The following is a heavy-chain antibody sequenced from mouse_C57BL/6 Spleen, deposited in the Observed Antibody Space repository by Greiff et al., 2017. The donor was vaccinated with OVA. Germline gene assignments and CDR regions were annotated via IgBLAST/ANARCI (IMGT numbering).Heavy chain of an antibody. CDR1: GYTFTSYW. J-gene: IGHJ2*01. CDR3: ARWLLRFDY. V-gene: IGHV1-55*01. D-gene: IGHD2-3*01. CDR2: IYPGSGST. Sequence: VPLQQHGAELVKPGASVKMSCKASGYTFTSYWITWVKQRPGQGLEWIGDIYPGSGSTNYNEKFKSKATLTVDTSSSTAYMQLSSLTSEDSAVYYCARWLLRFDYWGQGTTLTVSS.